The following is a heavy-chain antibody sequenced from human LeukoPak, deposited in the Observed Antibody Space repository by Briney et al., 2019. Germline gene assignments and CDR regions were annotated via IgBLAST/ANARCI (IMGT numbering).Heavy chain of an antibody. CDR1: GGSISSSSYY. CDR3: ARHGSSSLAYFDY. CDR2: IYYSGST. J-gene: IGHJ4*02. V-gene: IGHV4-39*01. D-gene: IGHD6-6*01. Sequence: PSETLSLTCTVSGGSISSSSYYWGWIRQPPGKGLEWIGSIYYSGSTYYNPSLKSRVTISVDTSKNQFSLKLSSVTAADTAVYYCARHGSSSLAYFDYWGQGTLVTVS.